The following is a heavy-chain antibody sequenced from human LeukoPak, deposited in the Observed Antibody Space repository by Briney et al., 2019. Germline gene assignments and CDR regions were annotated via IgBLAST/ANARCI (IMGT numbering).Heavy chain of an antibody. J-gene: IGHJ6*02. D-gene: IGHD3-9*01. V-gene: IGHV3-30*18. Sequence: PGGSLRLSCAASGFTFSSYGMHWVRQAPGKGLEWVAVISYDGSNKYYADSVKGRFTISRDNSKNTLYLQMNSLRAEDTAVYYCAKDLNPLRYFDLYGMDVWGQGTTVTVSS. CDR2: ISYDGSNK. CDR3: AKDLNPLRYFDLYGMDV. CDR1: GFTFSSYG.